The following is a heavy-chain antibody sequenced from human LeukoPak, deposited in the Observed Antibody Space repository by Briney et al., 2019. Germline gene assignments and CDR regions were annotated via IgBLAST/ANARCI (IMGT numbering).Heavy chain of an antibody. CDR2: ISGSGGST. CDR3: ARDRDSSGSVDY. V-gene: IGHV3-23*01. Sequence: RTGGSLRLSCAASGFTFSSYAMSWVRQAPGKGLEWVSAISGSGGSTYYADSVKGRFTISRDNSKNTLYLQMNSLRAEDTAVYYCARDRDSSGSVDYWGQGTLVTVSS. J-gene: IGHJ4*02. CDR1: GFTFSSYA. D-gene: IGHD3-22*01.